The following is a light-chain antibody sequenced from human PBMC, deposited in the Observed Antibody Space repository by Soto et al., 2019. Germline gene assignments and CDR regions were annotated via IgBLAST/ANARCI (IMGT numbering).Light chain of an antibody. V-gene: IGKV3-20*01. Sequence: EIVLTQSPGTLSLSPGERATLSCRASQSVSSSYLAWYQQKPGQAPRLLIYGASSRATGIPDRFSGSGSGTDFTITISLLEPEDFAVYYCQQYGSSPNTFGQGTKLEIK. J-gene: IGKJ2*01. CDR3: QQYGSSPNT. CDR2: GAS. CDR1: QSVSSSY.